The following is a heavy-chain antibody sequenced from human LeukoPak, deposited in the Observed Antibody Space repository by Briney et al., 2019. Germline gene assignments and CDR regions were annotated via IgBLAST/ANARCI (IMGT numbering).Heavy chain of an antibody. D-gene: IGHD1-14*01. CDR3: ASPLHLTPRYWYFDL. CDR2: VNHSGST. CDR1: GGSFSGYY. Sequence: PSETLSLTCAVYGGSFSGYYWSWIRQPPGKGLEWIGEVNHSGSTNYNPSLKSRVTISVDTSKNQFSLKLSSVTAADTAVYYCASPLHLTPRYWYFDLWGRGTLVTVSS. V-gene: IGHV4-34*01. J-gene: IGHJ2*01.